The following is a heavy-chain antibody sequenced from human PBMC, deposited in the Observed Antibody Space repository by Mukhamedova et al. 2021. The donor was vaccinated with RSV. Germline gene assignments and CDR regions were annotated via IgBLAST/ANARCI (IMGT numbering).Heavy chain of an antibody. D-gene: IGHD5-12*01. CDR3: ARSGYADY. Sequence: PSYGSTSYAQKFQGRVTMTRDTSTSTVYMELSSLRSEDTAVYYCARSGYADYWGQGTLVTVSS. CDR2: PSYGST. V-gene: IGHV1-46*01. J-gene: IGHJ4*02.